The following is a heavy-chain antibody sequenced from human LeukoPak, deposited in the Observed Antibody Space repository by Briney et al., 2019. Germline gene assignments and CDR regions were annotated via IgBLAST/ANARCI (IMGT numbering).Heavy chain of an antibody. CDR3: ASVSGYPPYFDY. CDR2: INHSGST. J-gene: IGHJ4*02. CDR1: GGSFSGYY. V-gene: IGHV4-34*01. Sequence: PSETLSLTCAVYGGSFSGYYWSWIRQPPGKGLEWIGEINHSGSTNYNPSLKSRVTISVDTSKNQFSLKLSSVTAADTAVYYCASVSGYPPYFDYWGQGTLVTVSS. D-gene: IGHD5-12*01.